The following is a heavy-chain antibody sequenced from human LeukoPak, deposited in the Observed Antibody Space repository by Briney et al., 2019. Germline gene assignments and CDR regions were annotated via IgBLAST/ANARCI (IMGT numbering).Heavy chain of an antibody. CDR2: IYGSGST. CDR1: GGSVSSGSYY. D-gene: IGHD1-26*01. Sequence: KSSETLSLTCTVSGGSVSSGSYYWGWIRQPAGKGLEWIGRIYGSGSTNYNPSLRSRVTMSVDASKNQFSLKLSSVTAADTAVYYCARDKGGIVGASGNRILRGTMDVWGKGTTVTVSS. CDR3: ARDKGGIVGASGNRILRGTMDV. J-gene: IGHJ6*03. V-gene: IGHV4-61*02.